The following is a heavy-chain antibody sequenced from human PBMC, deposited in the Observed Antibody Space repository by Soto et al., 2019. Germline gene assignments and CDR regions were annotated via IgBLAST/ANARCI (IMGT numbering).Heavy chain of an antibody. Sequence: PSETLSLTCAVSGGSISSGGYSWSWIRQPPGKGLEWIGHTYHSGSTYYNPSLESRVTISVDRSKNQFSLKLSSVTAADTAVYYCAKRLEGPSGYYSEDYWGQGTLVTVSS. V-gene: IGHV4-30-2*01. D-gene: IGHD3-9*01. CDR3: AKRLEGPSGYYSEDY. CDR1: GGSISSGGYS. J-gene: IGHJ4*02. CDR2: TYHSGST.